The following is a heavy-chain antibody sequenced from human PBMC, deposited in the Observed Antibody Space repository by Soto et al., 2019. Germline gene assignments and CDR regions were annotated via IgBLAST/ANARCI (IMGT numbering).Heavy chain of an antibody. J-gene: IGHJ4*02. CDR3: AKDLVDTMIPDY. CDR1: GFTISGYG. CDR2: ISYDGSNK. V-gene: IGHV3-30*18. Sequence: PGGSLRLPCGASGFTISGYGMRGVRQAPGKGLEWVAVISYDGSNKYYADSVKGRFSISRENSKNTLYLQMNSLRAEDTAVYYCAKDLVDTMIPDYWGQGTLVTVS. D-gene: IGHD3-22*01.